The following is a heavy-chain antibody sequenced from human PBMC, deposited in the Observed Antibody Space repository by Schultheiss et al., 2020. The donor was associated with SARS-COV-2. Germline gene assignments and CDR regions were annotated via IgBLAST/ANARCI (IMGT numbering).Heavy chain of an antibody. CDR1: GGSVSSGSYY. J-gene: IGHJ6*02. Sequence: SETLSLTCTVSGGSVSSGSYYWGWIRQPPGKGLEWIGYIYYSGSTNYNPSLKSRVTMSVDTSKNQFSLKLSSVTAADTAVYYCARSQDIVVVPAARSGYYGMDVWGQGTTVTVSS. CDR3: ARSQDIVVVPAARSGYYGMDV. V-gene: IGHV4-61*01. CDR2: IYYSGST. D-gene: IGHD2-2*01.